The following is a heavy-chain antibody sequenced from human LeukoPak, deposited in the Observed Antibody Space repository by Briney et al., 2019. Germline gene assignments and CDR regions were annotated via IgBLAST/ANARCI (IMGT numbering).Heavy chain of an antibody. CDR2: IKQDGSEK. Sequence: GSLRLSCAASGFTFSTYWMNWVRQAPGKGLEWVANIKQDGSEKYYVDSVKGRFTLSRDSAKNSLYLQMDSLRAEDTAVYYCARAEWSNWYFDLWGRGTLVTVSS. CDR3: ARAEWSNWYFDL. CDR1: GFTFSTYW. D-gene: IGHD3-3*01. V-gene: IGHV3-7*03. J-gene: IGHJ2*01.